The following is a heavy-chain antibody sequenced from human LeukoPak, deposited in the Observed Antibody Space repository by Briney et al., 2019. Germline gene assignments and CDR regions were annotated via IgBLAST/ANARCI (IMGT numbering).Heavy chain of an antibody. V-gene: IGHV3-7*01. CDR2: IKQDGSEK. J-gene: IGHJ6*03. CDR3: ARPSAMPWDYYYYMDV. Sequence: GGSLRLSCAASGFTFSSYWMSWVRQAPGKGLEWVANIKQDGSEKYYVDSVKGRFTISRDNAKNSLYLQMNSLRAEDTAVYYCARPSAMPWDYYYYMDVWGKGTTVTVSS. D-gene: IGHD2-2*01. CDR1: GFTFSSYW.